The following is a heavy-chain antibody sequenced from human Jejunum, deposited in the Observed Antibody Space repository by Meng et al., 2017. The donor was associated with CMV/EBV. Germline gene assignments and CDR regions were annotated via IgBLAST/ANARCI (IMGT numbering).Heavy chain of an antibody. CDR3: ARRVYYGSGSYRHFDY. Sequence: GYSFTHYWIGLVRPLPGNGLAWIAIIYPADSDTTYSPSFQGHVTFSVDKSISTAYLHWSSLKASDTAVYYCARRVYYGSGSYRHFDYWGQGTLVTVSS. J-gene: IGHJ4*02. V-gene: IGHV5-51*01. CDR2: IYPADSDT. D-gene: IGHD3-10*01. CDR1: GYSFTHYW.